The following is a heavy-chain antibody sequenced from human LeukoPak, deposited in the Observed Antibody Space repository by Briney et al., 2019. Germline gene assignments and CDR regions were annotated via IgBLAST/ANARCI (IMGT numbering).Heavy chain of an antibody. J-gene: IGHJ4*02. CDR2: ISCNGGST. D-gene: IGHD5-12*01. CDR3: VKDSGYDFLDY. Sequence: YVSAISCNGGSTYYADSVKGRFTISRDNSKNTLYLQMSSLRAEDTAVYYCVKDSGYDFLDYWGQGTLVTVSS. V-gene: IGHV3-64D*06.